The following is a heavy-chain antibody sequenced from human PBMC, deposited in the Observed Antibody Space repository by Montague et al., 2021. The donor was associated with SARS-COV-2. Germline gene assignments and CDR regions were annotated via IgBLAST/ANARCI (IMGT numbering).Heavy chain of an antibody. CDR1: GFTFSSYW. Sequence: SLRLSCAASGFTFSSYWMHWVRQAPGKGLVWVSRINSDGSSTSYADSVQGRFTISRDNAKNTLYLQMNILRAEDTAVYYCASVGKSRHYYGSGSNYDGMDVWGQGTTVTVSS. D-gene: IGHD3-10*01. V-gene: IGHV3-74*01. CDR2: INSDGSST. CDR3: ASVGKSRHYYGSGSNYDGMDV. J-gene: IGHJ6*02.